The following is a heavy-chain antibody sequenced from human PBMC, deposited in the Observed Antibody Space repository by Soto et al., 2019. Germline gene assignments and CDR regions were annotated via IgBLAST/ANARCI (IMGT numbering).Heavy chain of an antibody. CDR2: IYNSGST. CDR1: GGSINSGGYF. CDR3: ARGPRADKVDY. V-gene: IGHV4-30-4*01. J-gene: IGHJ4*02. Sequence: QVQLQESGPGLVKPSQTLSLTCTVSGGSINSGGYFWSWIRQTPGKGLEWIGHIYNSGSTYTNPSLDSRTTIPGATSPNQFSLNLKAVTAADTAVYYCARGPRADKVDYWGQGTMVTVSS.